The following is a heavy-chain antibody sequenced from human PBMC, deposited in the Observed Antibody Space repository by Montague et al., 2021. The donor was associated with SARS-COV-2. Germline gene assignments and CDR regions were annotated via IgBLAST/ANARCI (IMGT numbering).Heavy chain of an antibody. D-gene: IGHD4-11*01. V-gene: IGHV4-4*02. CDR2: ISYGGTA. CDR3: AGKVLTVPADY. CDR1: GVSITSTNW. J-gene: IGHJ4*02. Sequence: SETLSLTCAVSGVSITSTNWWCLVRQPPGKGLELIGEISYGGTATYNPPLKSRATISIGRSRNLFPLKLRSVAAADTAIYYCAGKVLTVPADYWGQGTLVTVS.